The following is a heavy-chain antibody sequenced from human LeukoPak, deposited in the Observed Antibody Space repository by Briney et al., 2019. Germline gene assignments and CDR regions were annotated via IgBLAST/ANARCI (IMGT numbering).Heavy chain of an antibody. CDR2: LSNSGTST. J-gene: IGHJ6*02. CDR1: GFTLRSDA. CDR3: AKGFKSMDV. V-gene: IGHV3-23*01. Sequence: PGGSLRLSCAASGFTLRSDAMSWVRQASGKGLEWVSALSNSGTSTYYADSVKGRFTISRDNSKNTLYLQMNSLRAEDTAAYYCAKGFKSMDVWGQGTTVTVSS.